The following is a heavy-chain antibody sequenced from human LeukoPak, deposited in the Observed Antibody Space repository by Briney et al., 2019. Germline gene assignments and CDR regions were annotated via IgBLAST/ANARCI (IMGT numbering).Heavy chain of an antibody. CDR3: ARALYYYDSSGLLDI. Sequence: ASVKVSCKASGYTFTNFHMHWVRQAPGQGLEWMGEIKPSGGSTTTAQKFQGRVTMTRDTSTSTVYMELSSLRSEDTAVYYCARALYYYDSSGLLDIWGQGTVVTVSS. CDR1: GYTFTNFH. J-gene: IGHJ3*02. D-gene: IGHD3-22*01. V-gene: IGHV1-46*01. CDR2: IKPSGGST.